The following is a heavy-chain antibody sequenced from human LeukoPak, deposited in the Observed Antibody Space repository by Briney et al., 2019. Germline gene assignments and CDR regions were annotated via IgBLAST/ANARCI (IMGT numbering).Heavy chain of an antibody. V-gene: IGHV4-34*01. D-gene: IGHD2/OR15-2a*01. CDR1: GGSFSGYY. J-gene: IGHJ6*02. CDR2: INHSGST. Sequence: SEILSLTCAVYGGSFSGYYWSWIRQPPGKGLEWIGEINHSGSTNYNPSLKSRVTISVDTSKNQFSLKLSSVTAADTAVYYCASFAVLNSVAPPKTYYYYGMDVWGQGTTVTVSS. CDR3: ASFAVLNSVAPPKTYYYYGMDV.